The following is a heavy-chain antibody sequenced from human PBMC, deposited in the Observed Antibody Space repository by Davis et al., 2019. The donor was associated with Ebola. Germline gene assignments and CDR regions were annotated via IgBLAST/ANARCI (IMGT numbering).Heavy chain of an antibody. Sequence: GESLKISCAASGLTFSNFAMNWVRQAPGKGLEWVSSISGRTNEVSYSNSVKGRFIISRDNANNFLYLEMNSLRGEDSAVYYCARQKIAVHGTGGFSDWGQGTLVTVSS. CDR1: GLTFSNFA. CDR3: ARQKIAVHGTGGFSD. D-gene: IGHD3-16*01. CDR2: ISGRTNEV. J-gene: IGHJ4*02. V-gene: IGHV3-21*06.